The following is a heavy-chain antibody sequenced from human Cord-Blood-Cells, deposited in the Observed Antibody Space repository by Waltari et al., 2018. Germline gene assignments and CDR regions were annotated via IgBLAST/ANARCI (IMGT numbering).Heavy chain of an antibody. CDR3: ASAERGYSYGYFDY. CDR2: INPDSGGT. D-gene: IGHD5-18*01. Sequence: QVQLVQSGAEVKKPGASVKVSCKASGYTLTGYYMHWVRQAPGQGLEWMGLINPDSGGTNEAQKFHGRVTMTRDTSISTAYMELGRLRSDDTAVYYCASAERGYSYGYFDYWGQGTLVTVSS. CDR1: GYTLTGYY. V-gene: IGHV1-2*02. J-gene: IGHJ4*02.